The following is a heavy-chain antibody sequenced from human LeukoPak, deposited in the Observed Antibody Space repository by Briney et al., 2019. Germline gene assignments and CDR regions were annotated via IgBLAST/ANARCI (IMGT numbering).Heavy chain of an antibody. CDR1: GGSISTYY. Sequence: KPSETLSLTCTVSGGSISTYYWSWIRQPAGKGLEWIGRIYSSGSTNYNPSLESRVTMSVDTSQNQFSLKLSSVTAADAAVYYCVRASRVVFPYWFAPWGQGTLVTVSS. J-gene: IGHJ5*02. D-gene: IGHD2-2*01. V-gene: IGHV4-4*07. CDR3: VRASRVVFPYWFAP. CDR2: IYSSGST.